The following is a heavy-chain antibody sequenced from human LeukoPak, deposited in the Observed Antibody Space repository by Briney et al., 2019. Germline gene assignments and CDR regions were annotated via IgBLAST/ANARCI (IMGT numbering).Heavy chain of an antibody. CDR3: ATATSSSWSQPLDY. D-gene: IGHD6-13*01. J-gene: IGHJ4*02. CDR1: GYTLTELS. V-gene: IGHV1-24*01. Sequence: APVKVSCKVSGYTLTELSMHWVRQAPGKGLEWMGGFDPEDGETIYAQKFQGRVTMTEDTSTDTAYMELSSLRSEDTAVYYCATATSSSWSQPLDYWGQGTLVTVSS. CDR2: FDPEDGET.